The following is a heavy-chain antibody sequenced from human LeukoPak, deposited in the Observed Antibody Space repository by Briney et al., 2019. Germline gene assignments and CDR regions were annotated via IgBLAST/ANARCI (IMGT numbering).Heavy chain of an antibody. V-gene: IGHV7-4-1*02. CDR3: ATRRGTAYWYFDL. D-gene: IGHD6-25*01. Sequence: ASVKVSCKASGYTFTTYAMNWVRQAPGQGLEWMGWINTDTGNPTYAQGFTGRFVFSLDTSVSTAYLQISSLKAEDTAVYYCATRRGTAYWYFDLWGRGTLVTVSS. CDR2: INTDTGNP. J-gene: IGHJ2*01. CDR1: GYTFTTYA.